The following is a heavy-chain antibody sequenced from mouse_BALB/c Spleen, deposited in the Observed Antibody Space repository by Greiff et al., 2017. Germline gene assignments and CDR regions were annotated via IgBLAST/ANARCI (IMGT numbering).Heavy chain of an antibody. J-gene: IGHJ3*01. D-gene: IGHD2-1*01. Sequence: EVKLVESGGDLVKPGGSLKLSCAASGFTFSSYGMSWVRQTPDKRLEWVATISSGGSYTYYPDSVKGRFTISRDNAKNTLYLQMSSLKSEDTAMYYCARHRNYECPIAYWGQGTLVTVSA. CDR2: ISSGGSYT. CDR3: ARHRNYECPIAY. V-gene: IGHV5-6*01. CDR1: GFTFSSYG.